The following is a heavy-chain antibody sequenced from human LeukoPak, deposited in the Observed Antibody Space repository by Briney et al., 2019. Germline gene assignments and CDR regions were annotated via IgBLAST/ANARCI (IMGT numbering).Heavy chain of an antibody. CDR2: IYYSGST. J-gene: IGHJ4*02. Sequence: SETLSLTCTASGGSISSYYWSWIRQPPGKGLEWIGYIYYSGSTTYNPSLKSRVTISLDTSKNQFSLRLSSVTAADTAVYYCARSHGSYFDYWGQGTLATVSS. CDR3: ARSHGSYFDY. D-gene: IGHD1-26*01. V-gene: IGHV4-59*01. CDR1: GGSISSYY.